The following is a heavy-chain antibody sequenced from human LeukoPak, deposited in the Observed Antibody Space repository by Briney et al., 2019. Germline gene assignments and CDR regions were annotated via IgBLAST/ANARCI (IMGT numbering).Heavy chain of an antibody. D-gene: IGHD6-19*01. CDR2: IWYDGSNK. CDR3: ASQSPQVSGWYVMSQ. V-gene: IGHV3-30-3*01. J-gene: IGHJ4*02. Sequence: GGSLRLSCAASGLTLRSYAMHWVRQAPGKGLEWVAGIWYDGSNKYYPDSVKGRLTISSDNSKNTLYLQMHSLKDEDTALYYCASQSPQVSGWYVMSQWGQGSLVTVSS. CDR1: GLTLRSYA.